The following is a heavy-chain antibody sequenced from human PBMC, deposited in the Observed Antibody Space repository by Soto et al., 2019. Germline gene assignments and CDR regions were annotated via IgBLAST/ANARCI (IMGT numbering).Heavy chain of an antibody. Sequence: QLQLQESGSGLVKPSQTLSLTCAVSGGSISSGGYSWSWIRQPPGKGLEWIGYIYHSGSTYYNPSLKSRVTIAVDRSQNQFSLKLSSVTAADTAVYYCARDHYYGDYVRDAFAIWGQGTMVTVSS. V-gene: IGHV4-30-2*01. CDR1: GGSISSGGYS. CDR2: IYHSGST. J-gene: IGHJ3*02. D-gene: IGHD4-17*01. CDR3: ARDHYYGDYVRDAFAI.